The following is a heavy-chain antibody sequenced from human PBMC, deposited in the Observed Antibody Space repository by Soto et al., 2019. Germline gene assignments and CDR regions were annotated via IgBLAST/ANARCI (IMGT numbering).Heavy chain of an antibody. CDR3: ARNRLLQYYYDMDV. D-gene: IGHD1-26*01. Sequence: GESLKISCKGSGYSFANYCIACVLQMPGKGLEWVGVIYPSDSDTRYSPSFRGHVTISAAKPISHVYLQWSSLKASDPPMYYCARNRLLQYYYDMDVGSQWTTVT. J-gene: IGHJ6*02. V-gene: IGHV5-51*04. CDR1: GYSFANYC. CDR2: IYPSDSDT.